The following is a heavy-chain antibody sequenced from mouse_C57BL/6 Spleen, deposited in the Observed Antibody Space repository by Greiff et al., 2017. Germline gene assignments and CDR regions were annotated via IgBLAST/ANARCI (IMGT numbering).Heavy chain of an antibody. CDR1: GYTFTSYW. CDR2: IYPGSGST. Sequence: QVQLQQPGAELVKPGASVKMSCKASGYTFTSYWITWVKQRPGQGLEWIGDIYPGSGSTNYNEKFKSKATLTVDTSSSSAYMQLSSLTSEDSAVYYCARGELWLRREAWFAYWGQGTLVTVSA. CDR3: ARGELWLRREAWFAY. J-gene: IGHJ3*01. D-gene: IGHD2-2*01. V-gene: IGHV1-55*01.